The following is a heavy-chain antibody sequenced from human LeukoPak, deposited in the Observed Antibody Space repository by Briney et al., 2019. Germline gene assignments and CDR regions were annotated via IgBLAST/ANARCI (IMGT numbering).Heavy chain of an antibody. J-gene: IGHJ4*02. CDR2: ISSSSSYI. Sequence: PGGSLRLSCAASGFTFSSYSMNWVRQAPGKGLEWVSSISSSSSYIYYADSVKGRVTISRDNAKNSLYLQMNSLRAEDTALYYCERDFRYCSDRSCYSGGYFDYWGQGTLVTVS. CDR1: GFTFSSYS. CDR3: ERDFRYCSDRSCYSGGYFDY. V-gene: IGHV3-21*01. D-gene: IGHD2-15*01.